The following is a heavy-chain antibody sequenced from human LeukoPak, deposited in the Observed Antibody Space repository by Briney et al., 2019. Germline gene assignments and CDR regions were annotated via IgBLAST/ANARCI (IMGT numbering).Heavy chain of an antibody. CDR2: IYYSGDT. CDR1: RGSISGYS. CDR3: VRGPYGASISKWFDP. D-gene: IGHD4/OR15-4a*01. V-gene: IGHV4-59*01. Sequence: PSETLSLTCTISRGSISGYSWSWIRQSPGGGLEWIGYIYYSGDTAYNPSLRSRVTLSVDTSKNQFSLQLRSVTTADTAVYYCVRGPYGASISKWFDPWGQGTQVIVSP. J-gene: IGHJ5*02.